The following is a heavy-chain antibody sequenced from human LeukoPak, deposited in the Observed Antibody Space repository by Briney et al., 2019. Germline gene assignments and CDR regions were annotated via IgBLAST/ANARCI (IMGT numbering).Heavy chain of an antibody. D-gene: IGHD4-17*01. Sequence: SGPALVKPTQTLTLTCSFSGFSLSTSGMCVSWIRQPPGKGLEWIGYIYYSGSTNYNPSLKSRVTISVDTSKNQFSLKLSSVTAADTAVYYCATDYGDRRGHYFDYWGQGTLVTVSS. CDR2: IYYSGST. CDR3: ATDYGDRRGHYFDY. V-gene: IGHV4-61*08. J-gene: IGHJ4*02. CDR1: GFSLSTSGMC.